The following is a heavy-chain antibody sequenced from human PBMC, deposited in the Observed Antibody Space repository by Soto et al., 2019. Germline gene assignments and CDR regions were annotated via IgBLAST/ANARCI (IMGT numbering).Heavy chain of an antibody. Sequence: ASVKGSCKGCGSAFTSYGISWVRQAPGQGLEWMGWISAYNGNTNYAQKLQGRATMTTDTSTSTAYMELRSLRSDDKAVYYCARGITTFGEGLDAFDIWGRG. CDR2: ISAYNGNT. D-gene: IGHD3-3*01. J-gene: IGHJ3*02. CDR3: ARGITTFGEGLDAFDI. CDR1: GSAFTSYG. V-gene: IGHV1-18*04.